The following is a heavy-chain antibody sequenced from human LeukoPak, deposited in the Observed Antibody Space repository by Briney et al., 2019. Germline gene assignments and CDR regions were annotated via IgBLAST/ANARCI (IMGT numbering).Heavy chain of an antibody. CDR3: ARDLAMVRGAAYYYMDV. V-gene: IGHV1-2*02. Sequence: GASVKVSCKASGYTFTGYYMHWVRQAPGQGLEWMGWINPNSGGTNYAQKFQGRVTKTRDTSISTAYMELSRLRSDDTAVYYCARDLAMVRGAAYYYMDVWGKGTTVTASS. J-gene: IGHJ6*03. CDR2: INPNSGGT. CDR1: GYTFTGYY. D-gene: IGHD3-10*01.